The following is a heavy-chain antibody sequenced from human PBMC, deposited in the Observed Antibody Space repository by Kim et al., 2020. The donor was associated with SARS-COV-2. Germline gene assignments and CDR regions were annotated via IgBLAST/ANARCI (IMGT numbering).Heavy chain of an antibody. CDR1: GFTFSSYE. J-gene: IGHJ4*02. D-gene: IGHD4-17*01. V-gene: IGHV3-48*03. Sequence: GGSLRLSCAASGFTFSSYEMNWVRQAPGKGLEWVSYISSSGSTIYYADSVKGRFTISRDNAKNSLYLQMNSLRAEDTAVYYCASRPTVTTSGDYWGQGTQVSVSS. CDR2: ISSSGSTI. CDR3: ASRPTVTTSGDY.